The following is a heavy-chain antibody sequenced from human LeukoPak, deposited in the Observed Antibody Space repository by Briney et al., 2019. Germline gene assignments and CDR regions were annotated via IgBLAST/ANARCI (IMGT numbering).Heavy chain of an antibody. CDR3: ARMGAIAGASANPDY. CDR1: SGSISGYF. V-gene: IGHV4-59*01. J-gene: IGHJ4*02. D-gene: IGHD4/OR15-4a*01. Sequence: SETLSLTCTVSSGSISGYFWSWLRQPPGKGLEWIGYIHYSGTTNYNPSLKSRVTMSVDTSKNQFSLKVSSVTAADTAVYYCARMGAIAGASANPDYWGQGTLVTVSS. CDR2: IHYSGTT.